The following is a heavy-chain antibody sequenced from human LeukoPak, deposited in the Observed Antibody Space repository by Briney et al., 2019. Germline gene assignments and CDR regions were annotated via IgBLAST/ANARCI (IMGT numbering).Heavy chain of an antibody. Sequence: PSETLSLTCAVYGGSFSGYYWSWIRQPPGKGLEWIGEINHSGSTNYNPSLKSRVTISVDTSKNQFSLKLSSVTAADTAVYYCAKHDGRGGATMGALGSWGQGSLVTVSS. CDR2: INHSGST. CDR3: AKHDGRGGATMGALGS. V-gene: IGHV4-34*01. CDR1: GGSFSGYY. D-gene: IGHD5-12*01. J-gene: IGHJ5*02.